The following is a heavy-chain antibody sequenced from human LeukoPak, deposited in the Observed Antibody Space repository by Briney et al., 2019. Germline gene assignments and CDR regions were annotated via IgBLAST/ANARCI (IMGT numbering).Heavy chain of an antibody. CDR3: ARVRSYYYYYGMDV. Sequence: GGSLRLSCAASGFTLSSYGMHWVRQAPGKGLEWVAVIWYDGSNKYYADSVKGRFTISRDNSKNTLYLQMNSLRAEDTAVYYCARVRSYYYYYGMDVWGQGTTVTVSS. J-gene: IGHJ6*02. V-gene: IGHV3-33*01. CDR2: IWYDGSNK. CDR1: GFTLSSYG.